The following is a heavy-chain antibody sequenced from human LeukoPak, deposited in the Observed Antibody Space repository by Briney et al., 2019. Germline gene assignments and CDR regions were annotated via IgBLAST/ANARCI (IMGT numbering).Heavy chain of an antibody. V-gene: IGHV4-59*01. CDR3: ARSHKAMAGEGLFDY. CDR1: GGSISSYY. CDR2: NSENT. Sequence: PSETLSLTCTVSGGSISSYYWSWIRQSPGKGLEWIGYNSENTNYNPSLKSRVTISVDTSKNQFSLKLSSVTAADTAVYYCARSHKAMAGEGLFDYWGQGTLVTVSS. D-gene: IGHD5-18*01. J-gene: IGHJ4*02.